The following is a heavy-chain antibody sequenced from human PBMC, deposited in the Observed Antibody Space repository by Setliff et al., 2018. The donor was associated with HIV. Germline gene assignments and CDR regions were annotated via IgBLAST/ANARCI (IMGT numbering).Heavy chain of an antibody. CDR1: GGSISSSNYY. CDR3: ARERRGTQSSDY. V-gene: IGHV4-39*06. CDR2: FYYSGST. J-gene: IGHJ4*02. Sequence: PSETLSLTCTVSGGSISSSNYYWGWLRQPPGKGLEWIGSFYYSGSTYYSPPLKSRVTISVDTSKKLFPLKLRSVTAADTAVYYCARERRGTQSSDYWGQGTLVTVSS.